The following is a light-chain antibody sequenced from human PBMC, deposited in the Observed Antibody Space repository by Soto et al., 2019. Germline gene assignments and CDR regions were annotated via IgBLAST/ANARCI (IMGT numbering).Light chain of an antibody. CDR3: SSFAGNNNLV. CDR2: EVS. CDR1: SSDVGGYNY. Sequence: QAVVTQPPSASGSPGQSVTISCTGTSSDVGGYNYVSWYQQHPGKAPKLMISEVSKRPSGVPDRFSGSKSGNTASLTVSGLQAEDEADYYCSSFAGNNNLVFGGGTKLTVL. J-gene: IGLJ2*01. V-gene: IGLV2-8*01.